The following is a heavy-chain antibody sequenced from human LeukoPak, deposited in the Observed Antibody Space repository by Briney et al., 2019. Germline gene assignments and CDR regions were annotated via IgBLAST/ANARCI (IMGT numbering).Heavy chain of an antibody. CDR1: GGSIRSSSYY. Sequence: SETLSLTCTVSGGSIRSSSYYWGWIRQPPGKGLEWIGSIYYSGSTYYNPSLKSRVTISVDTSKNQFSLKLSSVTAADTAVYYCARHAGGSGSYYGYFDYWGQGTLVTVSS. CDR3: ARHAGGSGSYYGYFDY. CDR2: IYYSGST. V-gene: IGHV4-39*01. D-gene: IGHD3-10*01. J-gene: IGHJ4*02.